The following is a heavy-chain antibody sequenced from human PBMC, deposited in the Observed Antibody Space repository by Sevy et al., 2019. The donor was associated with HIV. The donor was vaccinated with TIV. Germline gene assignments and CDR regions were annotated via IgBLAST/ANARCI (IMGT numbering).Heavy chain of an antibody. J-gene: IGHJ3*02. D-gene: IGHD3-10*01. Sequence: GGSLRLSCAASGFTFSSYAMSWVRQAPGKGLEWVSAISGSGGSTYYADSVKGRFTISRDNSKNTLYLQMSSLRAEDTAVYYCAKMPTRITMVRGVMRAFDIWGQGTMVTVSS. CDR3: AKMPTRITMVRGVMRAFDI. CDR1: GFTFSSYA. CDR2: ISGSGGST. V-gene: IGHV3-23*01.